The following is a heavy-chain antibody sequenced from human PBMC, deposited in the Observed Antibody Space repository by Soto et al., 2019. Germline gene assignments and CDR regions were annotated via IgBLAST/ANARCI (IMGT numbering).Heavy chain of an antibody. CDR3: ARWWSGSRQGFDP. V-gene: IGHV4-31*03. D-gene: IGHD3-3*01. Sequence: QVQLQESGPGLVKPSQTLSLTYTVSGGSISSGDYYWSWIRQHPGKGLEWIGYIYYSGSIYYNPSLKSRVTISVDTSKNQFSLKLSSVTAADTAVYYCARWWSGSRQGFDPWGQGTLLTVSS. CDR2: IYYSGSI. J-gene: IGHJ5*02. CDR1: GGSISSGDYY.